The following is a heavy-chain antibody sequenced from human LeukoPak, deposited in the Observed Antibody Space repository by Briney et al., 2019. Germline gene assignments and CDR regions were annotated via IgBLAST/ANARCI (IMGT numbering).Heavy chain of an antibody. D-gene: IGHD5-18*01. Sequence: GASVKVSCKAFGYNFSNYGISWVRQAPGQGLEWMGWISGYNGNTNYAQKLQGRVTMTTDTSTTTAYMELRSLRSDDTAVYYCARDRSLYTSMVDYWGQGTLVTVSS. CDR1: GYNFSNYG. CDR3: ARDRSLYTSMVDY. J-gene: IGHJ4*02. CDR2: ISGYNGNT. V-gene: IGHV1-18*01.